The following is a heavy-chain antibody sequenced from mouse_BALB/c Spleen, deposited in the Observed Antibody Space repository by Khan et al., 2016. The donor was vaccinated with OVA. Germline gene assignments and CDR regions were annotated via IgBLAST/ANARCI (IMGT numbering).Heavy chain of an antibody. CDR2: INSHSGEP. J-gene: IGHJ4*01. CDR3: ARGWAAYYVNDGGGMEY. Sequence: VQLQESGPELKKPGETVRISCKASGYTFTTAGIQWVQKMPGKGLKWIGWINSHSGEPKYAEDFKGRFAFSSETSAKTAYLQLTNLKNEDTATYFSARGWAAYYVNDGGGMEYWGQGTTVTVSS. V-gene: IGHV9-4*01. CDR1: GYTFTTAG. D-gene: IGHD2-10*01.